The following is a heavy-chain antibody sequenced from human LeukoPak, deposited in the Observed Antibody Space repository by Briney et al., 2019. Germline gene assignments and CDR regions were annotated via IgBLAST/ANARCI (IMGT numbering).Heavy chain of an antibody. D-gene: IGHD4-17*01. CDR3: ARDLLEFQGDYGNWFDP. J-gene: IGHJ5*02. V-gene: IGHV4-39*07. CDR1: GGSISSSSYY. Sequence: SETLSLTCTVSGGSISSSSYYWGWIRQPPGKGLEWIGSIYYSGSTYYNPSLKSRVTISVDTSKNQFSLKLSSVTAADAAVYYCARDLLEFQGDYGNWFDPWGQGTLVTVSS. CDR2: IYYSGST.